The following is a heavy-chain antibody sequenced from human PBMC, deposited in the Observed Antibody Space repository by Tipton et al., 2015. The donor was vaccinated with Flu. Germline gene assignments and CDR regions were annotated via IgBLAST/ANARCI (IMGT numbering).Heavy chain of an antibody. D-gene: IGHD2/OR15-2a*01. CDR1: GFNFNRAW. CDR3: ARAEIGDFDY. J-gene: IGHJ4*02. CDR2: IYHNGDI. Sequence: LRLSCVASGFNFNRAWMSWVRQAPGKGLEWIGSIYHNGDIHFNPSLKSRVSISVDTSNNRFSLNLTSVTAADTAVYYCARAEIGDFDYWGQGTLVTVSS. V-gene: IGHV4-38-2*01.